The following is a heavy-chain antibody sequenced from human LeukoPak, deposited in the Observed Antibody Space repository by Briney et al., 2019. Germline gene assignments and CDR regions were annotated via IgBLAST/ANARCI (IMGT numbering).Heavy chain of an antibody. CDR3: ARGKGEIYYYYMDV. CDR1: GYTFTSYD. J-gene: IGHJ6*03. D-gene: IGHD3-10*01. V-gene: IGHV1-8*01. CDR2: MNPNSGNT. Sequence: GASVKVSCKASGYTFTSYDINWVRQATGQGLEWMGWMNPNSGNTGYAQKFQGRVTMTRNTSISTAYMELSSLRSEDTAVYYCARGKGEIYYYYMDVWGKGTTVTVSS.